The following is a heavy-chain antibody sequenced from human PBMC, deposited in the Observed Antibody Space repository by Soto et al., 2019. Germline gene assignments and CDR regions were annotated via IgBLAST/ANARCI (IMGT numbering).Heavy chain of an antibody. J-gene: IGHJ4*02. CDR2: IRPKTEGGTV. V-gene: IGHV3-15*01. CDR1: GFTFSNAW. Sequence: PGGSLRLSCAVSGFTFSNAWMSWVRQAPGKRPEWVGRIRPKTEGGTVDYAAPVQGRFTMSRDDSKNTLYLELNSLRIDDTAVYYCTTYQSSVWYWGQGTLVTVSS. D-gene: IGHD6-19*01. CDR3: TTYQSSVWY.